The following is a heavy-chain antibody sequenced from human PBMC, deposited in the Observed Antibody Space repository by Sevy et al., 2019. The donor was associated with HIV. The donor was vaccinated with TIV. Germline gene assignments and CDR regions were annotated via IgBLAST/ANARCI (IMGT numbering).Heavy chain of an antibody. D-gene: IGHD5-12*01. Sequence: GSLRLSCRASGFTFGSAWMSWVRQAPGKGLEWVGRIKSEFDVGAIDCAAPVKGRFSISREDSKNTVYPQMNSLKTEDTAVYYCITDPAYRGYDEEVINYYFYGMDVWGQGTTVTVSS. J-gene: IGHJ6*02. CDR1: GFTFGSAW. CDR3: ITDPAYRGYDEEVINYYFYGMDV. CDR2: IKSEFDVGAI. V-gene: IGHV3-15*01.